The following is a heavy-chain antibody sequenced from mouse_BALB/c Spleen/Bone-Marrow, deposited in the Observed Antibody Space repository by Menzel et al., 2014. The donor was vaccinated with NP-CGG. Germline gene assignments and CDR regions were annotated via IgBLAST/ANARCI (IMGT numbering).Heavy chain of an antibody. Sequence: VQLQQSGAELAGPGASVKMSCKASGYTFTSYTMHWVKQRPGQGLEWIGYINPSSGYTNYNQKFKDKATLTADKSSSTAYMQLSSLTSEDSAVYYCARESYGNWFAYWGQGTLVTVSA. J-gene: IGHJ3*01. CDR3: ARESYGNWFAY. CDR1: GYTFTSYT. D-gene: IGHD2-1*01. V-gene: IGHV1-4*01. CDR2: INPSSGYT.